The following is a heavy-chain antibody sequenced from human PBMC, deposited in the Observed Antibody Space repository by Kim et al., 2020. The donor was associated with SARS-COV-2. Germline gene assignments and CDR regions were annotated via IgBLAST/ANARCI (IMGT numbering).Heavy chain of an antibody. V-gene: IGHV3-7*01. CDR3: ARDQGKSGSHSSEFDY. CDR2: IKQDGSEN. D-gene: IGHD1-26*01. Sequence: GGSLRLSCAASGFTFSAYWMSWVRQAPGKGLEWVANIKQDGSENYYVHSVRGRFTISRDNAKNSLYLQMNSLRAEDTAVYYCARDQGKSGSHSSEFDYWGQGTLVTVSS. J-gene: IGHJ4*02. CDR1: GFTFSAYW.